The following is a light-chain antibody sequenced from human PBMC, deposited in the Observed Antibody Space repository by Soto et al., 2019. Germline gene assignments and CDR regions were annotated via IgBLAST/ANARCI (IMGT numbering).Light chain of an antibody. CDR3: HQSYSSLAT. CDR1: QSISNY. Sequence: DIQMTQSPASLSASVGDRVTITCRARQSISNYLNWYQLKPGKVQKLLIYAASTMKTGVPSRFSGSGSGTDFTLTISSLQPADSATYYCHQSYSSLATFGGGTKVEIK. V-gene: IGKV1-39*01. CDR2: AAS. J-gene: IGKJ4*01.